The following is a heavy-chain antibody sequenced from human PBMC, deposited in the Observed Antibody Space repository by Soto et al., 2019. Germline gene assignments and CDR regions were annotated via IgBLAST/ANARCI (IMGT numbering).Heavy chain of an antibody. Sequence: QVRLVQSAAEVKKPGASVKVSCKASGYTFIRYGITWVRQAPGQGLEWMGWISAYNDDTNYAQKLQGRVTMTTDTSTSTVYTDLRSLRSEDTAVYYCARGGYYDKVWGKMNYSGLDVWGQGTTVTVSS. J-gene: IGHJ6*02. CDR1: GYTFIRYG. D-gene: IGHD3-16*01. V-gene: IGHV1-18*01. CDR3: ARGGYYDKVWGKMNYSGLDV. CDR2: ISAYNDDT.